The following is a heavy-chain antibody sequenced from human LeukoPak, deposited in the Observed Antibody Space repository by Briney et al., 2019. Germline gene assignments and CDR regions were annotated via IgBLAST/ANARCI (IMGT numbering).Heavy chain of an antibody. CDR3: ARDRAGYCSSRSCSQGGFDF. J-gene: IGHJ3*01. Sequence: GASVNVSCKASAYTFTGYYMHWVRQAPGQGLEWMGWINPNSGGTNYAQKFQGRVTMTRDTSISTAYMELSRPRSDDTAVYYCARDRAGYCSSRSCSQGGFDFWGQGTMVTVSS. CDR2: INPNSGGT. CDR1: AYTFTGYY. D-gene: IGHD2-2*01. V-gene: IGHV1-2*02.